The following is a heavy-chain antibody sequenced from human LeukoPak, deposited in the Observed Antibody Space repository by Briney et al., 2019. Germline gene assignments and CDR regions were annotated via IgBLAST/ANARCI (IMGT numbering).Heavy chain of an antibody. V-gene: IGHV4-39*01. CDR3: ARQSSGLGPIGWFDP. CDR2: IYYSGST. J-gene: IGHJ5*02. CDR1: GGSISSSSYY. D-gene: IGHD6-25*01. Sequence: TSETLSLTCTVSGGSISSSSYYWGWIRQPPGKGLEWIGSIYYSGSTYYNPSLKSRVTISVDTSKNQFSLKLSSVTAADTAVYYCARQSSGLGPIGWFDPWGQGTLVTVSS.